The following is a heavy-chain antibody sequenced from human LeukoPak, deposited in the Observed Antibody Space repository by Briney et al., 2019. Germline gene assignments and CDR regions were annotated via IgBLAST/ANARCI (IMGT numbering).Heavy chain of an antibody. CDR1: GFTFSSYW. CDR2: IKQDGSEK. J-gene: IGHJ5*02. V-gene: IGHV3-7*01. D-gene: IGHD3-10*01. Sequence: TGGSLRLSCAVSGFTFSSYWMSWVRQAPGKGLECVANIKQDGSEKYYVDSVKGRFTISRDNAKNSLYLQMNSLRVEDTAVYYCARPGPYGSGSYVDWFDPWGQGTLVTVSS. CDR3: ARPGPYGSGSYVDWFDP.